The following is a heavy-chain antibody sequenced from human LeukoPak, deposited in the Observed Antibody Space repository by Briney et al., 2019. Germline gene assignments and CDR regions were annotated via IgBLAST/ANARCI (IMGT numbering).Heavy chain of an antibody. J-gene: IGHJ4*02. Sequence: GGSLRLSCAASGYTFSSYWMHWVRQAPGKGLEWVSAISGSGGSTYYADSVKGRFTISRDNSKNTLYLQMNSLRAEDTAVYYCAKDRSYYDSSGYYLFWGQGTLVTVSS. CDR1: GYTFSSYW. CDR2: ISGSGGST. V-gene: IGHV3-23*01. D-gene: IGHD3-22*01. CDR3: AKDRSYYDSSGYYLF.